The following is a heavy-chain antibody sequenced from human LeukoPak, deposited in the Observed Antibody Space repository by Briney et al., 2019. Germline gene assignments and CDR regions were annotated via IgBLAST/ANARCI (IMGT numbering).Heavy chain of an antibody. CDR2: ISSSSSTI. V-gene: IGHV3-48*01. J-gene: IGHJ3*02. D-gene: IGHD2-21*02. CDR1: GFTFSSYS. Sequence: GGSLRLSCAASGFTFSSYSMNWVRQAPGKGLEWVSYISSSSSTIYYADSVKGRFTISRDNAKNSLYLQMNGLRAEDTAVYYCAAHYCGGDCYPHRDTFDIWGQGTMVTVSS. CDR3: AAHYCGGDCYPHRDTFDI.